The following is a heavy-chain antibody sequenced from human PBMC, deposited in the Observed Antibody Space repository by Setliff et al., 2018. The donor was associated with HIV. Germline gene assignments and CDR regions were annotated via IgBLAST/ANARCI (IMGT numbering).Heavy chain of an antibody. CDR3: TRRGADSYYPRPLDV. D-gene: IGHD3-10*01. Sequence: PSETLSLTCTVSGGSVSTGNYYWNWIRLPPGKGLEWIGYIFYSGSTNYDPSLKSRVTISVDTSKNQFSLILNSVTAADTAIYYCTRRGADSYYPRPLDVWGKGTTVTVSS. V-gene: IGHV4-61*01. CDR2: IFYSGST. J-gene: IGHJ6*04. CDR1: GGSVSTGNYY.